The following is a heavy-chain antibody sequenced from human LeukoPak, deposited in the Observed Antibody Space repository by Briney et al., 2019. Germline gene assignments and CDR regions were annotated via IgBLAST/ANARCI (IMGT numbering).Heavy chain of an antibody. CDR2: INPNSGGT. V-gene: IGHV1-2*02. CDR3: ARGYYDSSDYEYFQH. Sequence: GASVKVSCKASGYTFTGYYIHWVRQAPGQGLEWMGWINPNSGGTNYAQKFQGRVTMTRDTSISTAYMELSRLRSDDAAMYYCARGYYDSSDYEYFQHWGQGTLVTVSS. CDR1: GYTFTGYY. J-gene: IGHJ1*01. D-gene: IGHD3-22*01.